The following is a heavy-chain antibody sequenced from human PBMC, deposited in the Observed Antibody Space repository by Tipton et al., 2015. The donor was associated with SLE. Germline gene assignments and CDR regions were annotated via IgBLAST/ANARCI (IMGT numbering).Heavy chain of an antibody. CDR3: AVGSSWYEGCDY. CDR2: IYYSGST. CDR1: GGSFSCGYYY. V-gene: IGHV4-30-4*01. Sequence: TLSLTCTVSGGSFSCGYYYWSWFPLPPGKGLEWVGNIYYSGSTYYNPSLKSRVTISADTSKNQFSLKLSSVTAADTAVYYCAVGSSWYEGCDYWGQGTLVTVSS. J-gene: IGHJ4*02. D-gene: IGHD6-13*01.